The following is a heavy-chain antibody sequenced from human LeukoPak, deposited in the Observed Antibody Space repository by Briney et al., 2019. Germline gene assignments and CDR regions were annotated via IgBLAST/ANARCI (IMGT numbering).Heavy chain of an antibody. CDR2: IYTSGST. Sequence: SETLSLTCAVYGGSFSGYYWSWIRQPAGKGLEWIGRIYTSGSTNYNPSLKSRVTMSVDTSKNQFSLKLSSVTAADTAVYYCASWSGGVAAADPFDYWGQGTLVTVSS. CDR1: GGSFSGYY. D-gene: IGHD6-13*01. CDR3: ASWSGGVAAADPFDY. V-gene: IGHV4-59*10. J-gene: IGHJ4*02.